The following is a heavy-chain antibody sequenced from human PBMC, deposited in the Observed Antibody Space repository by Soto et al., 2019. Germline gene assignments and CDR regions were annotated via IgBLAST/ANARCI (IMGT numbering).Heavy chain of an antibody. Sequence: SETRCLTCAVYGGSFTGYYWSWIRQPPGKGLEWIGEINHRGSTNYNPSLKSRVTISAYTSKNQFSLKLSSVTAADTAVYYCARQGSSWAYDFDYWGQGTLVTVSS. CDR1: GGSFTGYY. CDR3: ARQGSSWAYDFDY. D-gene: IGHD6-13*01. V-gene: IGHV4-34*01. J-gene: IGHJ4*02. CDR2: INHRGST.